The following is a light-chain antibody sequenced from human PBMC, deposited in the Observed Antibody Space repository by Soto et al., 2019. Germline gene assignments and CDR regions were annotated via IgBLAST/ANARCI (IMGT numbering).Light chain of an antibody. CDR1: HSINSW. Sequence: GDRVTITCRASHSINSWLAWYRQKPGKAPKLLIHDASSLESGVPSRFSGSGSGTEFTLTISSLQPDDFATYYCQQNNGYFGPGTKVDIK. V-gene: IGKV1-5*01. J-gene: IGKJ3*01. CDR2: DAS. CDR3: QQNNGY.